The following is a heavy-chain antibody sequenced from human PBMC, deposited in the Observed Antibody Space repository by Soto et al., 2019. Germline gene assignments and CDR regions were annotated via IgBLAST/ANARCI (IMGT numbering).Heavy chain of an antibody. J-gene: IGHJ3*02. V-gene: IGHV4-39*01. D-gene: IGHD1-1*01. CDR2: ICLDGST. CDR1: GGSITFNEY. CDR3: ARVERGTATTVVDAFDI. Sequence: SETLSLTCSVSGGSITFNEYWGWIRQPPGKGLEWIGSICLDGSTYYSPSLRSRVTISVDTSKNQFSLKMSSVTAADTALYYCARVERGTATTVVDAFDIWGPGTMVTVSS.